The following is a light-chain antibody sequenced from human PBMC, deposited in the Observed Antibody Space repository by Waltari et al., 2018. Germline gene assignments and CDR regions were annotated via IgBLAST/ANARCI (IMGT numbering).Light chain of an antibody. Sequence: QSALTQPASVSGSPGQSITISCTGTSSDVGSYNLVSWYRQHPGKAPKLLIYEVSKRPSWVSIRFFCSMSCNAASLTISGLQAEDEADYYCCSYAGSSTPYVFGTVTKVTVL. J-gene: IGLJ1*01. CDR3: CSYAGSSTPYV. CDR1: SSDVGSYNL. V-gene: IGLV2-23*02. CDR2: EVS.